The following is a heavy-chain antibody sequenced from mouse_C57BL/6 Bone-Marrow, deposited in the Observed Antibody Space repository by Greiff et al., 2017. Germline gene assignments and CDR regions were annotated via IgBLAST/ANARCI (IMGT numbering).Heavy chain of an antibody. J-gene: IGHJ4*01. V-gene: IGHV7-1*01. D-gene: IGHD3-2*02. Sequence: EVKLMESGGGLVQSGRSLRLSCATSGFTFSDFYMEWVRQAPGKGLEWIAASRNKANDYTTEYSASVKGRFIVSRDTSQSILYLQMNALRAEDTAIYYCARDESSGFAMDYWGQGTSVTVSS. CDR3: ARDESSGFAMDY. CDR1: GFTFSDFY. CDR2: SRNKANDYTT.